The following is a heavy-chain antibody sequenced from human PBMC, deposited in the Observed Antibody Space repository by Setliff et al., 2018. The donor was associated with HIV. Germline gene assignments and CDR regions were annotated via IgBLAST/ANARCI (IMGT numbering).Heavy chain of an antibody. Sequence: PGGSLRLSCAASGFTFSSYGMHWVRQAPGKGLEWVAVIWYDGSNKYYADSVKGRFTISRDNSKNTLYLQMNSLRAEDTAVYYCAKGLVIFGALSDWVLDYWGQGTLVTVS. CDR2: IWYDGSNK. CDR3: AKGLVIFGALSDWVLDY. D-gene: IGHD3-3*02. V-gene: IGHV3-33*06. CDR1: GFTFSSYG. J-gene: IGHJ4*01.